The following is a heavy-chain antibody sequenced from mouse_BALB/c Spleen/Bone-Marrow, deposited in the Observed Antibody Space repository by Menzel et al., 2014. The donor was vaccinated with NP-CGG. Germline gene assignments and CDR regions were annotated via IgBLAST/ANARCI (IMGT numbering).Heavy chain of an antibody. Sequence: EVKLMESGGGLVQPGDSLRLSCAASGFTFSDFYMEWVRQPPGKRLEWIAASRNKAKHYTTEYSASVKGRFIVSRDTSQSILYLQMNALRAEDTAIYYCARDGGYGNYFVYWGQGTLVTVSA. V-gene: IGHV7-1*02. CDR2: SRNKAKHYTT. CDR3: ARDGGYGNYFVY. D-gene: IGHD2-10*02. CDR1: GFTFSDFY. J-gene: IGHJ3*01.